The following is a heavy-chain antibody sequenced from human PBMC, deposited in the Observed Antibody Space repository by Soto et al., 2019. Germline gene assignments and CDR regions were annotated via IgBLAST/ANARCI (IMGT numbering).Heavy chain of an antibody. CDR2: ILPFFGTA. CDR3: ARVHEFGGKSDAVDV. CDR1: GGSFRREA. J-gene: IGHJ3*01. V-gene: IGHV1-69*12. D-gene: IGHD2-15*01. Sequence: QVQLVQSGAEVKKPGSSVKVSCKASGGSFRREAINWVRQAPGQGPEWMGGILPFFGTADYAQKFQGSVTLTADVSTTTAYMALSSLRFADTAVYYWARVHEFGGKSDAVDVWGQGKMVIVSS.